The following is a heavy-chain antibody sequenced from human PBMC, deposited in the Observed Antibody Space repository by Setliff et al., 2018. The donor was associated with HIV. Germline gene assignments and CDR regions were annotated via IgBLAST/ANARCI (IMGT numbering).Heavy chain of an antibody. J-gene: IGHJ4*02. Sequence: SETLSLTCTVSGDSISSGSYYWSWIRQPAGKGLEWIGRIYTSGSTNYNPSLKSRVTISVDTSKNQFSLKLSSVTAADAAVYYCARGGYSSSWYGSHFDYWGQGILVTVSS. CDR1: GDSISSGSYY. V-gene: IGHV4-61*02. CDR3: ARGGYSSSWYGSHFDY. D-gene: IGHD6-13*01. CDR2: IYTSGST.